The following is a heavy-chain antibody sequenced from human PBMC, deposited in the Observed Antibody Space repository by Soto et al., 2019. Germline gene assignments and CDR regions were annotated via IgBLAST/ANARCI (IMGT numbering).Heavy chain of an antibody. CDR3: TRHGSGDYFLFDP. CDR1: GFTFSRYW. Sequence: VQLVESGGGLVQPGGSLRLSCAASGFTFSRYWMHWVRQAPGKGLVWVSRASPDGTSKSYAAPVKGRFTISRDNAKNTWFMPMNSVRAEDTAVYYCTRHGSGDYFLFDPWGHGTLVTVSS. D-gene: IGHD3-10*01. J-gene: IGHJ5*02. V-gene: IGHV3-74*01. CDR2: ASPDGTSK.